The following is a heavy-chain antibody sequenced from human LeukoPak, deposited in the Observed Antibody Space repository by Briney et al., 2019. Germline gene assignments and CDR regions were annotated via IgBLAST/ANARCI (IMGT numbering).Heavy chain of an antibody. Sequence: GGSLRLSCAASGFTFSSYGMHWVRQAPGKGLEWVAFIRYDGSNKYYADSVKGRFTISRDNSKKTLYLQIKSLKAEDTAVYYCAKMDTAMVTGYYYYYMDVWGKGTTVTVSS. CDR1: GFTFSSYG. CDR3: AKMDTAMVTGYYYYYMDV. D-gene: IGHD5-18*01. J-gene: IGHJ6*03. V-gene: IGHV3-30*02. CDR2: IRYDGSNK.